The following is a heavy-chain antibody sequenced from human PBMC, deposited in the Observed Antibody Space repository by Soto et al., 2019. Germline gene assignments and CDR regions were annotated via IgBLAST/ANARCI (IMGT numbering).Heavy chain of an antibody. V-gene: IGHV1-24*01. J-gene: IGHJ4*02. CDR2: FDPEEGEP. CDR3: TTINQWAAPYVVQ. Sequence: QVHLVQSGADVKRPGASVKVSCKVSGDSVSELSINWVRQVPAKGLEWMGGFDPEEGEPIYAQKVQHRVIMTEDTATNTAPLDLRRPKAEDTAVYYCTTINQWAAPYVVQWGQGTLVTVSS. CDR1: GDSVSELS. D-gene: IGHD2-8*01.